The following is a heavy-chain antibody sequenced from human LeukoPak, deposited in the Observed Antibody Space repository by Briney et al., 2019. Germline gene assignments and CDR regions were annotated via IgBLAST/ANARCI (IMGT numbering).Heavy chain of an antibody. CDR2: INHSGST. V-gene: IGHV4-39*07. Sequence: PSETLSLTCTVPGGSISSSSYYWGWIRQPPGKGLGWVGEINHSGSTNDNPTLKSRVTISVDTSKNQFSLKLSSVTAADTAVYYCAITTHPYVGIAFDIWGQGTMVTVSS. J-gene: IGHJ3*02. D-gene: IGHD1/OR15-1a*01. CDR1: GGSISSSSYY. CDR3: AITTHPYVGIAFDI.